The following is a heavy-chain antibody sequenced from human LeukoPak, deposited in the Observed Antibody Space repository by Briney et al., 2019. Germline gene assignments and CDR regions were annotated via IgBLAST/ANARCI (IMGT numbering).Heavy chain of an antibody. CDR3: ARPLHCSSTTCYDWFDP. D-gene: IGHD2-2*01. Sequence: SETLSLTCAVYGGSFSGYYWSWIRQPPGKGLEWIGEINHSGSTNYNPSLKSRVTISVDTSKNQFSLKLSSVTAADTAIYYCARPLHCSSTTCYDWFDPWGQGTLVTVSS. J-gene: IGHJ5*02. CDR2: INHSGST. CDR1: GGSFSGYY. V-gene: IGHV4-34*01.